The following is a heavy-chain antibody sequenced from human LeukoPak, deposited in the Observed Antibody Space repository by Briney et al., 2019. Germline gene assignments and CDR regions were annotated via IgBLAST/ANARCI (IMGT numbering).Heavy chain of an antibody. Sequence: SETLSLTCTVSGGSISNSYWTWIRQSPGTGLEYIAYVHDSGRTNYNPSLKSRATISIDTTNNQISLRLTSVTTADTAVYYCAKTQLLDEDFFNLWGQGTMVTVSS. CDR1: GGSISNSY. D-gene: IGHD1-1*01. J-gene: IGHJ3*01. CDR2: VHDSGRT. V-gene: IGHV4-59*01. CDR3: AKTQLLDEDFFNL.